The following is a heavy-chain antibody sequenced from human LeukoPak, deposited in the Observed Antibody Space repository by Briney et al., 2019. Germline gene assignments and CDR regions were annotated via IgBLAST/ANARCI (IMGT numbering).Heavy chain of an antibody. V-gene: IGHV1-18*01. CDR3: ARDREYYYGSGRDWFDP. Sequence: GASVKVSCKASGYTFTSYDINWVRQVTGQGLEWMGWISAYNGNTNYAQKLQGRVTMTTDTSTSTAYMELRSLRSDDTAVYYCARDREYYYGSGRDWFDPWGQGTLVTVSS. J-gene: IGHJ5*02. CDR1: GYTFTSYD. D-gene: IGHD3-10*01. CDR2: ISAYNGNT.